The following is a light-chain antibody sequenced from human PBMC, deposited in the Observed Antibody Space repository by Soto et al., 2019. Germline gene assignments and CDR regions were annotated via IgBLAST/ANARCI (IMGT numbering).Light chain of an antibody. Sequence: LSWLPVQISTLSFRASQSISTYLAWYQVKPGQAPRLLIYGASTRATGIPARFSGSGSGTEFTLTISSLQSEDFAVYYCQQYNNWPTFGQGTKVDIK. CDR1: QSISTY. CDR3: QQYNNWPT. CDR2: GAS. J-gene: IGKJ1*01. V-gene: IGKV3-15*01.